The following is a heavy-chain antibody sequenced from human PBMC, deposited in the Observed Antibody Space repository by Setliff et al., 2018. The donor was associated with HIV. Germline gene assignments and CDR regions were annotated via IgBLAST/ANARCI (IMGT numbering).Heavy chain of an antibody. V-gene: IGHV4-4*09. Sequence: SETLSLTCTVSGGSISSYYWSWIRQPPGKGLEWIGYIYTSGSTNYNTSLKSRVTMSVDTSKNQFSLKLSSVTAADTAVYYCARVMTTVTFFDYWGQGTLVTV. J-gene: IGHJ4*02. CDR3: ARVMTTVTFFDY. CDR1: GGSISSYY. CDR2: IYTSGST. D-gene: IGHD4-17*01.